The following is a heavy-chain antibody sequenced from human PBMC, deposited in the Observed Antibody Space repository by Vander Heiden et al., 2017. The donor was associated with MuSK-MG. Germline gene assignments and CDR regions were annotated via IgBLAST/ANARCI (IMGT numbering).Heavy chain of an antibody. D-gene: IGHD3-10*01. CDR1: GFSLSTSGVG. CDR2: IYWDDDK. CDR3: AHRRAYGSGSYYNVRWFDP. J-gene: IGHJ5*02. Sequence: QITLKESGPTLVKPTQTLTLTCTFSGFSLSTSGVGVGWIRQPPGKALGWLALIYWDDDKRYSPSLKSRLTITKDTSKNQVVLTMTNMDPVDTATYYCAHRRAYGSGSYYNVRWFDPWGQGTLVTVSS. V-gene: IGHV2-5*02.